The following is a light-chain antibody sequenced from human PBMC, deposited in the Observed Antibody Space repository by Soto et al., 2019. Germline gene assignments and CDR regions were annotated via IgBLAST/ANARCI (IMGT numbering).Light chain of an antibody. V-gene: IGKV3-11*01. Sequence: EIVLTQSPATLSLSPGQRAALSCRASQSVGTYLAWYQQKPGQAPRLLIYDASHRATGIPARFSGSGPGTDFTLTISSLEPEDFAVYFCQQRGRWLTFGGGTKVEIK. CDR2: DAS. CDR1: QSVGTY. J-gene: IGKJ4*01. CDR3: QQRGRWLT.